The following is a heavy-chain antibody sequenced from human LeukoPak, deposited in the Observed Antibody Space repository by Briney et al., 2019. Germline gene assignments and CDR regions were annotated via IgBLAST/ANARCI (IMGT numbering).Heavy chain of an antibody. CDR3: ARDPTRSSSWYYYYYSMDV. D-gene: IGHD6-13*01. Sequence: GGSLRLSCAASGFTFSSYAMHWVRQAPGKGLEWVAVISYDGSNKYYADSVKGRFTISRDNSKNTLYLQMNSLRAEDTAVYYCARDPTRSSSWYYYYYSMDVWGQGTTVTVSS. V-gene: IGHV3-30-3*01. J-gene: IGHJ6*02. CDR1: GFTFSSYA. CDR2: ISYDGSNK.